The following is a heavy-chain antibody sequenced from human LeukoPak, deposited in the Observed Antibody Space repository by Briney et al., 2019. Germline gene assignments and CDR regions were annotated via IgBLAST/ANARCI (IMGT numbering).Heavy chain of an antibody. J-gene: IGHJ4*02. Sequence: GGSLRLSCAASGFTFSSYSMNWVRQAPGKGLEWVGFIRSKAYGGTTEYAASVKGRFTISRDDSKSIAYLQMNSLKTEDTAVYYCTRDYYDRLPGDWGQGTLVTVSS. CDR1: GFTFSSYS. V-gene: IGHV3-49*04. D-gene: IGHD3-22*01. CDR3: TRDYYDRLPGD. CDR2: IRSKAYGGTT.